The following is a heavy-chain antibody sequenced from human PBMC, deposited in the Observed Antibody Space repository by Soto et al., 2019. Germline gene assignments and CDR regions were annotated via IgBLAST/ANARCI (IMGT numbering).Heavy chain of an antibody. V-gene: IGHV4-59*08. J-gene: IGHJ5*02. CDR3: ARVPDR. CDR2: IYYSGST. CDR1: GFTFDIYA. D-gene: IGHD2-2*01. Sequence: GSLRLSCAASGFTFDIYAMHWVRQAPGKGLEWIGSIYYSGSTNYNPSLKSRVTISVDTSKNQFSLKLSSVTAADTAVYYCARVPDRWGQGTLVTVSS.